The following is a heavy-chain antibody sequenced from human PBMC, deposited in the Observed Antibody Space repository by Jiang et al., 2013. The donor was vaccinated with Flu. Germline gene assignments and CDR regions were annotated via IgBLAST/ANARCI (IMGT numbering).Heavy chain of an antibody. D-gene: IGHD6-6*01. V-gene: IGHV5-10-1*03. Sequence: VQLVESGAEVKKPGESLRISCKGSGYSFTSYWISWVRQMPGKGLEWMGRIDPSDSYTNYSPSFQGHVTISADKSISTAYLQWSSLKASDTAMYYCARHGSSSSRATYYYYYGMDVWGKGTTVTVSS. CDR3: ARHGSSSSRATYYYYYGMDV. CDR1: GYSFTSYW. CDR2: IDPSDSYT. J-gene: IGHJ6*04.